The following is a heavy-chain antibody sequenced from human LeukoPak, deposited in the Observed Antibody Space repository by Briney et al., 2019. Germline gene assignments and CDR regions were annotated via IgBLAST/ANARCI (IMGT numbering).Heavy chain of an antibody. J-gene: IGHJ4*02. CDR1: GFTFSSYA. D-gene: IGHD3-10*01. CDR3: AKDRNRGFSSKYFDY. V-gene: IGHV3-23*01. CDR2: ISGSGGST. Sequence: GGSLRLSCAASGFTFSSYAMSWVCQAPGKGLEWVSAISGSGGSTYYADSVKGRFTISRDNSKNTLYLQMNSLRAEDTAVYYCAKDRNRGFSSKYFDYWGQGTLVTVSS.